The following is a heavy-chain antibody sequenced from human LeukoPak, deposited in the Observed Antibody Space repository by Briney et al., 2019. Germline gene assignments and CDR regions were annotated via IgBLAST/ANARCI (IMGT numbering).Heavy chain of an antibody. CDR1: GYTFTSYG. CDR2: ISAYNGNT. D-gene: IGHD3-9*01. CDR3: ARALVLRYFDFHQTPVDP. Sequence: ASVKVSCKASGYTFTSYGISWVRQAPGQGLEWMGWISAYNGNTNYAQKLQGRVTMTTDTSTSTAYMELRSLRSDDTAVYYCARALVLRYFDFHQTPVDPWGQGTLVTVSS. V-gene: IGHV1-18*01. J-gene: IGHJ5*02.